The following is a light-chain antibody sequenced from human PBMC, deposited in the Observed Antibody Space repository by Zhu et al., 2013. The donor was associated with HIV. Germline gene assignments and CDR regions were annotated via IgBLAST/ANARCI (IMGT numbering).Light chain of an antibody. J-gene: IGKJ4*01. V-gene: IGKV3-20*01. CDR1: QTIMGNY. Sequence: VVLTQSPGTLSFSPGQRVTLSCRASQTIMGNYLAWYQQRPGQAPRFLIHGASRRAAGVPGRFIGSGSGRDFTLTISRLEPEDFAVYFCQQYGSSPLTFGGGTQVEIK. CDR3: QQYGSSPLT. CDR2: GAS.